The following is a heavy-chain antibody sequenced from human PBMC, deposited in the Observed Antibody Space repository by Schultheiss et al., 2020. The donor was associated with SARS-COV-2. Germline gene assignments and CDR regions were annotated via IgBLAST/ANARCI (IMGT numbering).Heavy chain of an antibody. Sequence: GGSLRLSCAASGFTFSSYAMSWVRQAPGKGLEWVSYISSSSSYTNYADSVKGRFTISRDNAKNSLYLQINSLRAEDTAVYYCAREAEYYGSGGRGMDVWGQGTTVTVSS. J-gene: IGHJ6*02. V-gene: IGHV3-21*05. D-gene: IGHD3-10*01. CDR1: GFTFSSYA. CDR3: AREAEYYGSGGRGMDV. CDR2: ISSSSSYT.